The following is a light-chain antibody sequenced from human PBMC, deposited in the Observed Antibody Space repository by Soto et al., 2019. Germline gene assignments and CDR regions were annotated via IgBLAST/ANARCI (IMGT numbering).Light chain of an antibody. J-gene: IGKJ4*01. CDR3: QQYASSPLT. CDR2: DAS. CDR1: QSVRSNY. V-gene: IGKV3-20*01. Sequence: EIVLTQSPDTLSLSPEERATLSCRASQSVRSNYLAWYQQKPGQAPRFLIYDASSRATGIPDRFSGSGSGTDFTLTISRLEPEDFAVYYCQQYASSPLTFGGGTKMDIK.